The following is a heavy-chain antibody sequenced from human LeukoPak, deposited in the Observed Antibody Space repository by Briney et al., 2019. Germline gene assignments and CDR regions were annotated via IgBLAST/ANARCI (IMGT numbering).Heavy chain of an antibody. CDR3: ASRIVGAYDAFDI. V-gene: IGHV4-38-2*01. D-gene: IGHD1-26*01. Sequence: PSETLSLTCAVSGYSISSGYYWGWIRQPPGKGLEWIGSIYHSGSTYYNPSPKSRVTISVDTSKNQFSLKLSSVTAADTAVYYCASRIVGAYDAFDIWGQGTMVTVSS. J-gene: IGHJ3*02. CDR2: IYHSGST. CDR1: GYSISSGYY.